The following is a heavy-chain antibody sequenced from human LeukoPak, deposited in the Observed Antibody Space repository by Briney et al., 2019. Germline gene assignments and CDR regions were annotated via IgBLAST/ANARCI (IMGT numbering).Heavy chain of an antibody. Sequence: SETLSLTCTLSGDSISGHYWSWVRQAPGKGLEWIGYIYFSWLISYNPSLKTRVAISDDPPKNQVSLTLTSVTAADTAVYYCARDARGVGLWYFDLWGRGFLVTVSS. CDR1: GDSISGHY. V-gene: IGHV4-59*11. CDR2: IYFSWLI. D-gene: IGHD3-10*01. J-gene: IGHJ2*01. CDR3: ARDARGVGLWYFDL.